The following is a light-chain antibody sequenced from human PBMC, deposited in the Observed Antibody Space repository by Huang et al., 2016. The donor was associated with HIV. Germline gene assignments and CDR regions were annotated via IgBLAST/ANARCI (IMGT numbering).Light chain of an antibody. V-gene: IGKV1-17*03. CDR3: LQHNSYPLT. CDR2: GAS. J-gene: IGKJ4*01. CDR1: QGIGNH. Sequence: DIQMTQSPCAMSASVGDRVTITCRASQGIGNHLAWFQQKPGKVPKRLIYGASSLQSGGPSRFSGSGSGTEFTLTISSLQPEDFATYYCLQHNSYPLTFGGGTKVEIK.